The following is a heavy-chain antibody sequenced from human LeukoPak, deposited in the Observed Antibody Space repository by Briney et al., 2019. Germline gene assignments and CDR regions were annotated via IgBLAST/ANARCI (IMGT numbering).Heavy chain of an antibody. CDR3: ARRNYGDYHHYFDY. Sequence: PSETVSLTCTVSGGSISSSSYYWGWIRQPPGKGLEWIGCIYCSGSTNCNPSLKSRVTISGDTSRNQFSLRLSSVTAADTAVYFCARRNYGDYHHYFDYWGQGILVTVSS. CDR2: IYCSGST. D-gene: IGHD4-17*01. V-gene: IGHV4-61*05. CDR1: GGSISSSSYY. J-gene: IGHJ4*02.